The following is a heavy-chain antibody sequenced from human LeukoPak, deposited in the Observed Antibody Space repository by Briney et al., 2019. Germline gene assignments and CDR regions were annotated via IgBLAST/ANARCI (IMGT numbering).Heavy chain of an antibody. CDR1: GASINNGGYY. D-gene: IGHD3-10*01. V-gene: IGHV4-31*03. J-gene: IGHJ4*02. Sequence: SQTLSLTCTVSGASINNGGYYWRWLRHHPGKGLEWIAYIYYSGSTYSKPSLESRLTITLDTYKNQFSLKLSSVTAADTAVYYCARIGRKYYGSAESADYWGQGTLVTVSA. CDR3: ARIGRKYYGSAESADY. CDR2: IYYSGST.